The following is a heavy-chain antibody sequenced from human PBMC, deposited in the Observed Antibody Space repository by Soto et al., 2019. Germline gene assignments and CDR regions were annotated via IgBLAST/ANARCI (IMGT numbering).Heavy chain of an antibody. CDR1: GGSISSRDDC. D-gene: IGHD3-22*01. J-gene: IGHJ4*02. CDR2: IYYSGST. Sequence: SETLSLTCTVSGGSISSRDDCWGWIRQPPGKGLEWIGSIYYSGSTYYNPSLKSRVTISVDTSKNQFSLKLSSVTAADTAVYYCARVVDYYDSSGLDYWGQGTLVTVSS. V-gene: IGHV4-39*07. CDR3: ARVVDYYDSSGLDY.